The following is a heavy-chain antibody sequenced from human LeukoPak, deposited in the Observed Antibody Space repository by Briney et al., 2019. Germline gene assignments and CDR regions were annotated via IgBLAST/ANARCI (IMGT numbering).Heavy chain of an antibody. J-gene: IGHJ4*02. Sequence: GSLRLSCVASGFSFSDYEMNWVRQAPGKGLEWLSYIGFSVDTIHYADSVKGRFIISRDNAEKTLYLQMNSLRAEDTAVYYWARDGGRLADFYFDSWGQGCLVTVSS. CDR3: ARDGGRLADFYFDS. D-gene: IGHD3-3*01. V-gene: IGHV3-48*03. CDR1: GFSFSDYE. CDR2: IGFSVDTI.